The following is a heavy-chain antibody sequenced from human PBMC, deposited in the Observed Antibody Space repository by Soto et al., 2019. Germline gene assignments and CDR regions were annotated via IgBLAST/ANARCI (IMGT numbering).Heavy chain of an antibody. D-gene: IGHD3-10*01. V-gene: IGHV1-3*01. CDR2: INAGNGNT. CDR1: GYTFTSYA. CDR3: ARDPTGDEYNWFDP. Sequence: ASVKVSCKASGYTFTSYAMQWVRQAPGQRLEWMGWINAGNGNTKYSQKFQGRVTITRDTSASTAYMELSSLRSEDTAVYYCARDPTGDEYNWFDPWGQGTLVTVSS. J-gene: IGHJ5*02.